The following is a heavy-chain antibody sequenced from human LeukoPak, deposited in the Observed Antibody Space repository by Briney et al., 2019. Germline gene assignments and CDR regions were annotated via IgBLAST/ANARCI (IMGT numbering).Heavy chain of an antibody. CDR1: GFTFSSYA. J-gene: IGHJ4*02. Sequence: GGSLRLSCAVSGFTFSSYAMNWVRQAPGKGLEWVSGISGSDGSTYYADSVKGRHTISRDNSKNTLYLQMNSLRAEDTAVYYCAKGGSRVALFDYWGQGTLVTVSS. CDR2: ISGSDGST. V-gene: IGHV3-23*01. D-gene: IGHD5-12*01. CDR3: AKGGSRVALFDY.